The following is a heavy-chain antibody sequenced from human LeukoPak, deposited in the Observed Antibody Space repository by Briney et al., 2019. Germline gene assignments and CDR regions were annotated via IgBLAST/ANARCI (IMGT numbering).Heavy chain of an antibody. J-gene: IGHJ6*02. CDR3: ARLVGVYSYYGMDV. D-gene: IGHD2-21*01. V-gene: IGHV4-59*08. CDR1: GGPISSYY. Sequence: SEPLSLTCTVSGGPISSYYWSWIRQPPGKGLEWIGYIYYSGSTNYNPSLKSRVTISVDKPKNQFSLRLSSVTAADTAVYYCARLVGVYSYYGMDVWGQGTTVTVSS. CDR2: IYYSGST.